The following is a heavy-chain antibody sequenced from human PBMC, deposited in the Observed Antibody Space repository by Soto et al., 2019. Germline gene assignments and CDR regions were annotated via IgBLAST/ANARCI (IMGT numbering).Heavy chain of an antibody. Sequence: PGGSLRLSCAASGFTFSSYGMHWVRQAPGKGLEWVAVISYDGSNKYYADSVKGRFTISRDNSKNTLYLQMNSLRAEDTAVYYCAKDVVVTAILFGMDVWGQGTTVTVSS. V-gene: IGHV3-30*18. CDR1: GFTFSSYG. CDR2: ISYDGSNK. D-gene: IGHD2-21*02. CDR3: AKDVVVTAILFGMDV. J-gene: IGHJ6*02.